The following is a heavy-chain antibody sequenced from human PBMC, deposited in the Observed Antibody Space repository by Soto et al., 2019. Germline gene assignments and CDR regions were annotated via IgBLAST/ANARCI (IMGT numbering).Heavy chain of an antibody. J-gene: IGHJ4*02. D-gene: IGHD6-25*01. CDR1: GYSFTSYW. V-gene: IGHV5-10-1*01. CDR3: ARLQAAAGDNDLTFDY. Sequence: EVQLVQSGAEVKKPGESLRISCKGSGYSFTSYWISWVRQMPGKGLEWMGRIDPSDSYTNYSPSFQGHVTISADKSISHAYLQWSSVKASETAMYYCARLQAAAGDNDLTFDYWGQGTLVTVSS. CDR2: IDPSDSYT.